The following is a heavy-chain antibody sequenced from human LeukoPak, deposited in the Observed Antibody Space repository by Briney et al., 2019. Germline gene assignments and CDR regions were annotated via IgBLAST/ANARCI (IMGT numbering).Heavy chain of an antibody. J-gene: IGHJ4*02. CDR2: IYSGDSHT. D-gene: IGHD4-17*01. CDR1: GYSFTYW. V-gene: IGHV5-51*01. Sequence: GESLKISCKWSGYSFTYWIGWVRQMPGKGLEWMGIIYSGDSHTKYSPSFQGRVTISADKSISTAYLQWSSLEASDTAMYYCASARHGDYVWDYWGQGTLVTVSS. CDR3: ASARHGDYVWDY.